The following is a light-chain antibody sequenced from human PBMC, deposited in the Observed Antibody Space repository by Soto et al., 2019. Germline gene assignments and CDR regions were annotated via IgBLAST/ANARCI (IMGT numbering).Light chain of an antibody. J-gene: IGKJ1*01. V-gene: IGKV1-5*03. CDR1: QSISSW. Sequence: DIQMTQSPSTLSASVGDRVTITCRASQSISSWLAWYQQKPGKAPKLLISKASSLESGVPSRFSGSGSGTDFTLTISSLPPDDVATYYCQQYYSYWTFGQGTKVEIK. CDR2: KAS. CDR3: QQYYSYWT.